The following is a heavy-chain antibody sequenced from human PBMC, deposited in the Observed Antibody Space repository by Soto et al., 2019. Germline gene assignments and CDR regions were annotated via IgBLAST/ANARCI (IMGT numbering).Heavy chain of an antibody. V-gene: IGHV3-30*18. CDR2: ISFEGSKQ. CDR3: AKDRYEYMWGTYQDH. J-gene: IGHJ4*02. D-gene: IGHD3-16*01. CDR1: GFTFSNFA. Sequence: QVRLEESGGGVVQPGTSLTLSCTASGFTFSNFAMHWVRQAPGKGLEWVAVISFEGSKQYYADSVEGRFIISRENSNKKWSLHTSSLRPEDTAVYDCAKDRYEYMWGTYQDHWGQGTLVTVSS.